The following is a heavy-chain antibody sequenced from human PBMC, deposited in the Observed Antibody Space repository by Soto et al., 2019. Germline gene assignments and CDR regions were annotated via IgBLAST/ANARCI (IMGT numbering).Heavy chain of an antibody. CDR3: AKDANYDFWSGYSNGMDV. CDR2: ISYHGTNK. V-gene: IGHV3-30*18. J-gene: IGHJ6*02. D-gene: IGHD3-3*01. CDR1: GFTFSNYG. Sequence: QVQLVESGGGVVQPGRSLRLSCAASGFTFSNYGMHWVRQAPGKGLEWVAVISYHGTNKFYADSVKGRFTITRDNSKSTLYLQMNILRAEDTAVYYCAKDANYDFWSGYSNGMDVWGQGTTVTVSS.